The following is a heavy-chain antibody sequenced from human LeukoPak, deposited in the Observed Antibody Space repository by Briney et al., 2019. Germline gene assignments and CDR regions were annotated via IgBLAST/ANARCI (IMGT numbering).Heavy chain of an antibody. V-gene: IGHV3-30*02. D-gene: IGHD2-15*01. J-gene: IGHJ4*02. CDR1: GFTCITYG. Sequence: PGGSLRLSCPASGFTCITYGMHWVRQAPGKGLEWVAFIRYDGSDKYYGDSVKGRFTISRDNSKNTLYLQMDSLRAEDTAVYYCAKARVVVAATTNCMDNWGQATLVTVSS. CDR3: AKARVVVAATTNCMDN. CDR2: IRYDGSDK.